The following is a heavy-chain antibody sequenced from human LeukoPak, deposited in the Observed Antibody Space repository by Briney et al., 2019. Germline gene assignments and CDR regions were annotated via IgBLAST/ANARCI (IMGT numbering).Heavy chain of an antibody. CDR1: GFTVSSNY. CDR2: ISGSGGTT. D-gene: IGHD3-22*01. Sequence: GGSLRLSCAASGFTVSSNYMSWVRQAPGKGLEWVSGISGSGGTTYYADSVQGRFTISRDNSKNTLYVQMNSLRADGTAIYYCVKDSYYYDNSGYYYVKDHWGQGTLVTVSS. CDR3: VKDSYYYDNSGYYYVKDH. V-gene: IGHV3-23*01. J-gene: IGHJ4*02.